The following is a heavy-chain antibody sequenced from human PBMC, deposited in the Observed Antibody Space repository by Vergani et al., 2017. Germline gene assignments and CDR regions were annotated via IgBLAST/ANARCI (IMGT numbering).Heavy chain of an antibody. CDR3: ARGLYDSSGYYPPDAFDI. J-gene: IGHJ3*02. D-gene: IGHD3-22*01. CDR2: IYYSGST. Sequence: QLQLQESGPGLVKPSETLSLTCTVSGGSISSSSYYWGWIRQPPGKGLEWIGSIYYSGSTYYNPSLKSRVTISVGTSKNQFSLKLSSVTAADTAVYYCARGLYDSSGYYPPDAFDIWGQGTMVTVSS. CDR1: GGSISSSSYY. V-gene: IGHV4-39*07.